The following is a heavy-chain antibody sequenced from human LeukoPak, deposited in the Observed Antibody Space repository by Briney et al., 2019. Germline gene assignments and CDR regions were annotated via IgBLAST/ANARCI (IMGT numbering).Heavy chain of an antibody. Sequence: ASVKVSCKASGYTFTSYYMHWVRQPPGQELEGRGIINPSGGSTSYAQKSQGRVTMTRDTSTSTLYMELRSLRSEDTAVYYCARALRYYGSGRVYWGQGTLVTVSS. J-gene: IGHJ4*02. CDR3: ARALRYYGSGRVY. CDR2: INPSGGST. V-gene: IGHV1-46*01. D-gene: IGHD3-10*01. CDR1: GYTFTSYY.